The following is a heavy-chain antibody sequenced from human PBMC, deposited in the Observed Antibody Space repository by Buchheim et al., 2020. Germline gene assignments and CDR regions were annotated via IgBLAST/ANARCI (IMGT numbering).Heavy chain of an antibody. D-gene: IGHD6-19*01. J-gene: IGHJ6*02. V-gene: IGHV3-30*18. Sequence: QVQLVESGGGVVQPGRSLRLSCAASGFTFSSYGMHWVRQAPGKGLEWVAVISYDGSNKYYADSVKGRFTISRDTSKNTLYLQMNSLRAEDTAVYYCAKDHWVGYSSGWYGMDVWGQGT. CDR3: AKDHWVGYSSGWYGMDV. CDR1: GFTFSSYG. CDR2: ISYDGSNK.